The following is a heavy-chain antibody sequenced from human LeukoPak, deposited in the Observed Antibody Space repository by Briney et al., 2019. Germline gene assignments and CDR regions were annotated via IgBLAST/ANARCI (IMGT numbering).Heavy chain of an antibody. Sequence: GGSLRLSCAASGFTVSSNYMSWVRQAPGKGLEWVSVIYSGGSTYYADSVKGRFTISRHNSKNTLYLQMNSLRAEDTAVYYCAKDGSRRYYYDSSGYSPPYYYYGMDVWGQGTTVTVSS. CDR2: IYSGGST. CDR1: GFTVSSNY. CDR3: AKDGSRRYYYDSSGYSPPYYYYGMDV. D-gene: IGHD3-22*01. J-gene: IGHJ6*02. V-gene: IGHV3-53*04.